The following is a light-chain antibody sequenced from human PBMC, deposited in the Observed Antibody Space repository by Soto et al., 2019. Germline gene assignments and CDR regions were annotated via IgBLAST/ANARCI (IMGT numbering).Light chain of an antibody. CDR3: QQYNNWPFS. J-gene: IGKJ5*01. V-gene: IGKV3-15*01. CDR2: GAS. Sequence: EIVMTQSPATLSVSPGERATLSCRASQSVSSNLAWYQQKPGQAPRLLIHGASTRATGTPARFSGSGSGTEFTLTISGLQSEDFAVYFCQQYNNWPFSFGQGTRLEIK. CDR1: QSVSSN.